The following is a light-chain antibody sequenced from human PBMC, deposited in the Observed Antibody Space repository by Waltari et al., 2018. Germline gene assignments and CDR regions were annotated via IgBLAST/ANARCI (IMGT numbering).Light chain of an antibody. CDR3: HQYGSSPRT. CDR2: DAS. CDR1: QSVTSNS. J-gene: IGKJ1*01. Sequence: EIVLTQSPGTLSLSPGERATLSCGASQSVTSNSLAWYQQKPGQAPRLLMYDASNRAAGIPDRFSGSGSGTDFTLIISRLEPEDFAVYYCHQYGSSPRTFGQGTKVEIK. V-gene: IGKV3-20*01.